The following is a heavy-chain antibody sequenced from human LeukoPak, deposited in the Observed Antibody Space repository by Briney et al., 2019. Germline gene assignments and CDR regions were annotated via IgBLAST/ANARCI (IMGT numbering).Heavy chain of an antibody. V-gene: IGHV4-39*01. J-gene: IGHJ6*02. CDR1: GGSIGSRGFY. D-gene: IGHD6-19*01. CDR3: GRHVSSGWDYFNGLDV. Sequence: SETLSLTCKVSGGSIGSRGFYWGWFRQPPGKGLEWIGSVYYPGTTHYNPSLESRVTISVDTSKWQVFLTLRSVTATDTAVYYCGRHVSSGWDYFNGLDVWGQGTAVNVFS. CDR2: VYYPGTT.